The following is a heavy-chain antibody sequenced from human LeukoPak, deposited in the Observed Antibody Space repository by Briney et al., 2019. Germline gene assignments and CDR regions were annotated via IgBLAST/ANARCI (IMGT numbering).Heavy chain of an antibody. Sequence: SQTLSRTCAISGDSVSSNSATWNWIRQSPSRGLEWLGRTYYRSKWYNDYAVSVKSRITINPDTSKNQFSLQLNSVTPEDTAVYYCARGDSSSWYFLGAFDIWGQGTMVTVSS. V-gene: IGHV6-1*01. D-gene: IGHD6-13*01. CDR1: GDSVSSNSAT. CDR3: ARGDSSSWYFLGAFDI. CDR2: TYYRSKWYN. J-gene: IGHJ3*02.